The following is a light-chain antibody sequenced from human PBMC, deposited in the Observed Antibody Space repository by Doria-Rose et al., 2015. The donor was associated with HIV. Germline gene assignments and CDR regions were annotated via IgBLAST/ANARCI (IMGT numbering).Light chain of an antibody. CDR2: DGS. V-gene: IGKV3-20*01. CDR3: HRYGTSWT. Sequence: DIVMTQSSGTLSLSPGERATLSCRASQSFSSTYLAWYQQKPGQAPSLLIYDGSTRATGIPDRFSASRSGTDFTLTINRLEPEDFALYYCHRYGTSWTFGQGTKVEI. J-gene: IGKJ1*01. CDR1: QSFSSTY.